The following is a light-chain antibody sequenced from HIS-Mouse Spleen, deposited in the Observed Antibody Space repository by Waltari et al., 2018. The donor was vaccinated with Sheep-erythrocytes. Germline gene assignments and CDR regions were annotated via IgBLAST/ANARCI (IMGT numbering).Light chain of an antibody. CDR1: QSISSW. Sequence: DIQMTQSPSTLSASVGDRVTITCRASQSISSWLAWYQQKPGKAPKLLIYKASSLESGVPDRFSGSGSGTDFTLKISRVEAEDVGVYYCMQALQTPWTFGQGTKVEIK. CDR2: KAS. V-gene: IGKV1-5*03. CDR3: MQALQTPWT. J-gene: IGKJ1*01.